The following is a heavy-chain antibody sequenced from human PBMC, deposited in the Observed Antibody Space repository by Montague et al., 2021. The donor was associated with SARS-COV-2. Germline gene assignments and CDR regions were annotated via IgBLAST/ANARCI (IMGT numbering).Heavy chain of an antibody. J-gene: IGHJ4*02. D-gene: IGHD3-10*01. CDR3: ARVDVLTMVRGIIRGGCYFDY. V-gene: IGHV4-38-2*02. CDR2: VHHSEGT. CDR1: GYSISSGYY. Sequence: SETLSLTCSVTGYSISSGYYWGWIRQSPGRGLGWIGTVHHSEGTYYNPSLQSRVTISVDSSKNQFSLKLISVTAADTAVYYCARVDVLTMVRGIIRGGCYFDYWGQGTLVTVSS.